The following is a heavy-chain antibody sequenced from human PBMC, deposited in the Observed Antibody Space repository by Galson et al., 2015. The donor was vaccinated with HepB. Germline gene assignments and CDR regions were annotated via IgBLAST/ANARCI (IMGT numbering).Heavy chain of an antibody. CDR1: GGSISSYY. J-gene: IGHJ6*02. V-gene: IGHV4-59*08. CDR2: IYYSGST. Sequence: ETLSLTCTVSGGSISSYYWSWIRQPPGKGLEWIGYIYYSGSTNYNPSLKSRVTISVDTSKNQFSLKLSSVTAADTAVYYCARVSIVVVPAAMGMDVWGQGTTVTVSS. D-gene: IGHD2-2*01. CDR3: ARVSIVVVPAAMGMDV.